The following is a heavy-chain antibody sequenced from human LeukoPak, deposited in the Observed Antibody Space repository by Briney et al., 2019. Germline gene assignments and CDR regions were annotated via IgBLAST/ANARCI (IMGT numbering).Heavy chain of an antibody. V-gene: IGHV4-4*07. CDR2: IYRRGHI. D-gene: IGHD3-22*01. CDR1: GGSISNDY. CDR3: ARGYYYDSSGYFRYPHDAFDI. J-gene: IGHJ3*02. Sequence: SETLSLTCTVSGGSISNDYWSWIRQPAGKGLEWIGRIYRRGHINYNSSLKSRVTMSVDTSKNQFSLKLNSVTAADTAVYYCARGYYYDSSGYFRYPHDAFDIWGQGTLVTVSS.